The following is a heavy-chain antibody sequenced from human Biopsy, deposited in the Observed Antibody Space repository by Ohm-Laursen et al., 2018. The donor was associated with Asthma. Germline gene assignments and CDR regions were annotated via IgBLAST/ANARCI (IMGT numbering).Heavy chain of an antibody. V-gene: IGHV3-53*01. CDR2: IYSGGTS. J-gene: IGHJ4*02. CDR1: GFAVSRDH. CDR3: ARGDRSNWSHYYFDY. D-gene: IGHD1-20*01. Sequence: SLRLSCAAPGFAVSRDHMFWVRQAPGKGLEWVSVIYSGGTSHTADSVRGRFTISRDYSKNTLYLQMHSLRAEDTAVYYCARGDRSNWSHYYFDYWGQGTLVTVSS.